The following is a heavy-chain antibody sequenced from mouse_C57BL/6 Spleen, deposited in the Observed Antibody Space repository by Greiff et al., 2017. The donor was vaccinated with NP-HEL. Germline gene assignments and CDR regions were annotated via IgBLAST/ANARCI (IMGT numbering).Heavy chain of an antibody. CDR1: GYTFTSYW. J-gene: IGHJ2*01. CDR3: AREGTTVVAFDY. Sequence: QVHVKQPGAELVRPGSSVKLSCKASGYTFTSYWMDWVKQRPGQGLEWIGNIYPSDSETHYNQKFKDKATLTVDKSSSTAYMQLSSLTSEDSAVYYCAREGTTVVAFDYWGQGTTLTVSS. D-gene: IGHD1-1*01. CDR2: IYPSDSET. V-gene: IGHV1-61*01.